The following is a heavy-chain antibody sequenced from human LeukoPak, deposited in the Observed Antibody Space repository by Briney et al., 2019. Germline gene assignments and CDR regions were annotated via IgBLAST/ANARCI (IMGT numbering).Heavy chain of an antibody. J-gene: IGHJ4*02. CDR3: AKIKSRFYGSGSLSLDY. D-gene: IGHD3-10*01. CDR2: ISYDGSNK. V-gene: IGHV3-30*18. CDR1: GFTFSSYG. Sequence: GGSLRLSCAASGFTFSSYGMHWVRQAPGKGLEWVAVISYDGSNKYYADSVKGRFTISRDNSKNTLYLQMNSLRAEDTAVYYCAKIKSRFYGSGSLSLDYWGQGTLVTVSS.